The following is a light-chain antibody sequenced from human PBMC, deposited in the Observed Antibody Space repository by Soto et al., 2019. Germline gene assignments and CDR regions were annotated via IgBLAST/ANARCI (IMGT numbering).Light chain of an antibody. CDR2: EVV. J-gene: IGLJ1*01. V-gene: IGLV2-14*01. CDR1: SSDVGAFNF. CDR3: SSYTSSNTYA. Sequence: QSALTQPASVSGSPAQSLTISCTGSSSDVGAFNFVSWYQQRPGQAPKLLIFEVVHRPSGISIRFSGSKSGNTASLTISGLQAEDEADYYCSSYTSSNTYAFGGGTKLTVL.